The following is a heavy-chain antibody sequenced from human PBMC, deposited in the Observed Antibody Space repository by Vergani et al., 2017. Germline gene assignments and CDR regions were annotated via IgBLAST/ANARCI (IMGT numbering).Heavy chain of an antibody. CDR1: GFTFSNSA. CDR3: AGPQGTSAYYYGGFDY. CDR2: ISGPGLST. D-gene: IGHD3-22*01. V-gene: IGHV3-23*01. Sequence: EVHLLESGGGLVQSGASLRLSCAASGFTFSNSAVSWVRQAPGRGLAWVSSISGPGLSTYYADSVKGRFSISRDNSKNTLSLQMNSLTAEDTAIYYCAGPQGTSAYYYGGFDYSGQGILVTVSS. J-gene: IGHJ4*02.